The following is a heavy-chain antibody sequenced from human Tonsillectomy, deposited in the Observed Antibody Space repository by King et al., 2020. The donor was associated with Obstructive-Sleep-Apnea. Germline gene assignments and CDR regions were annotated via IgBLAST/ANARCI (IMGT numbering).Heavy chain of an antibody. CDR3: AHRRGGTYYFEY. CDR2: IYWDDEK. V-gene: IGHV2-5*02. Sequence: ITLKESGPTLVKPTQTLTLTCTISGFSPSTAGVGVGWIRQPPGKALEWLALIYWDDEKRYSPSLKSRLTITKDTSKNQVVLTMTNMDPVDTATYFCAHRRGGTYYFEYWGQGTLVTVSS. J-gene: IGHJ4*02. CDR1: GFSPSTAGVG. D-gene: IGHD1-26*01.